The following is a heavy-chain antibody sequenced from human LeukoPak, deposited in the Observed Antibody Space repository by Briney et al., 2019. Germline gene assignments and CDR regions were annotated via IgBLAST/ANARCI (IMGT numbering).Heavy chain of an antibody. J-gene: IGHJ4*02. CDR1: GFTFSSSA. V-gene: IGHV3-23*01. CDR2: ISGSGSGGST. D-gene: IGHD5-18*01. CDR3: AKVAGYSYVGVYYFDY. Sequence: GGSLRLSCAASGFTFSSSAMSWVRQAPGKGLEWVSSISGSGSGGSTYYADSVKGRFTISRDNPKNTLYLQMNSLRAEDTAVYYCAKVAGYSYVGVYYFDYWGQGTLVTVSS.